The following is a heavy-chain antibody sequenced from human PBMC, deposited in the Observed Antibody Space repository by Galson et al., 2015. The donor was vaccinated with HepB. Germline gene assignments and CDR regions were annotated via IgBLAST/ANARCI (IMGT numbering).Heavy chain of an antibody. Sequence: SLRLSCAASGFTFSSYGMHWVRQAPGKGLEWVAVISYDGSNKYYADSVKGRFTISRDNSKNTLYLQMNSLRSEDTAVYYCARESYGDPTERWGQGTLVTVSS. CDR2: ISYDGSNK. CDR3: ARESYGDPTER. CDR1: GFTFSSYG. J-gene: IGHJ4*02. D-gene: IGHD4-17*01. V-gene: IGHV3-30*03.